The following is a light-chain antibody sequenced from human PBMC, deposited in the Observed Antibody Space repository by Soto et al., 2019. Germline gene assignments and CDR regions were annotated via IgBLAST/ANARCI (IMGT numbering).Light chain of an antibody. Sequence: DIQMTQSPSTLSASVGDRVTITCRASQSISSWLAWYQQKTGQAPKLLIYKASSLESGVPSRFSGSGSGTEFTLTISSLHPDDFATYYCQQYESYCTFGQGTKLEIK. V-gene: IGKV1-5*03. CDR3: QQYESYCT. CDR1: QSISSW. J-gene: IGKJ2*01. CDR2: KAS.